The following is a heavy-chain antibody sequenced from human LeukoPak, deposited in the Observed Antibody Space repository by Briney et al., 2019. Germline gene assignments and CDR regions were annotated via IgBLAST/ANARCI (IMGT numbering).Heavy chain of an antibody. D-gene: IGHD1-1*01. J-gene: IGHJ4*02. CDR1: GGSFSDYD. Sequence: SETLSLTCAVYGGSFSDYDWSWIRQPPGKGLEWIGEINQSGSTNCDPSLKSRVSMSIDTSKSQFSLNLRSVTAADTAVYYCARYVPVRTGATRASFDYWAQGTLVTVSS. V-gene: IGHV4-34*01. CDR3: ARYVPVRTGATRASFDY. CDR2: INQSGST.